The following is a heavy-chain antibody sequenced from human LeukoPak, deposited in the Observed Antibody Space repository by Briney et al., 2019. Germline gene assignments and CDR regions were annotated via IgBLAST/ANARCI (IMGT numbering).Heavy chain of an antibody. Sequence: GGSLRLSCARSGFTFSSHGMNWVRQAPGKGLEWVSFISCNSNYIFYADSVKGRFTISRDNAKNSLYLQMNSLRAEDTAVYYCARADYYETSGPFGYWGQGTLVIVSS. J-gene: IGHJ4*02. CDR2: ISCNSNYI. CDR3: ARADYYETSGPFGY. V-gene: IGHV3-21*01. D-gene: IGHD3-22*01. CDR1: GFTFSSHG.